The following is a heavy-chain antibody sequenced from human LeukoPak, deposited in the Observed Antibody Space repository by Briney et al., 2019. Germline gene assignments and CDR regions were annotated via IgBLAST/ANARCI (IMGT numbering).Heavy chain of an antibody. D-gene: IGHD4-17*01. Sequence: GGSLRLSCVASGFTFSSYSMNWVRQAPGKGLEWVSYITSSGSTIYYADSVKGRFTISRDNAKNSLYLQMNSLRGEDTALYYCARDLIDYGDYYGMDVWGQGTTVIVSS. CDR2: ITSSGSTI. CDR3: ARDLIDYGDYYGMDV. V-gene: IGHV3-48*04. CDR1: GFTFSSYS. J-gene: IGHJ6*02.